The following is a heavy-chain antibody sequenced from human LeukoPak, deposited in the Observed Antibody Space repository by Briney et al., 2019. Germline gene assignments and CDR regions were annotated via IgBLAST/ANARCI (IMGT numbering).Heavy chain of an antibody. J-gene: IGHJ4*02. CDR1: GYRFTSYW. V-gene: IGHV5-51*01. D-gene: IGHD2-21*02. CDR2: IYPGDSDT. Sequence: GESLKISCKGSGYRFTSYWIGWVRQMPGKGLEWMGMIYPGDSDTRYSPSFEGQVTVSADKSIATAYLQWSGLKASDTAMYYCARHISDCGGDCPFDYWGQGTQVTVSS. CDR3: ARHISDCGGDCPFDY.